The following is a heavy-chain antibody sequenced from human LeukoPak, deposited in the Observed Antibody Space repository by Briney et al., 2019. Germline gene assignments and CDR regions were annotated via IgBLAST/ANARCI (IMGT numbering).Heavy chain of an antibody. CDR2: IKSAGSST. CDR3: ARGNYYGMDV. CDR1: GFTFRTFC. J-gene: IGHJ6*02. Sequence: GGSLRLSCAASGFTFRTFCMHWVRQAPGKGLVWVSSIKSAGSSTTYADSVKGRFTISRDNAKYTLYLHMSSLRAEDTAIYYCARGNYYGMDVWGQGTTVTVSS. V-gene: IGHV3-74*01.